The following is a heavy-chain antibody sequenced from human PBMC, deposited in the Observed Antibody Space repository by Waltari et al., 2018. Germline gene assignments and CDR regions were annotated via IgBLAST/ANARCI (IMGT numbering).Heavy chain of an antibody. D-gene: IGHD6-25*01. CDR1: GFTFSTYV. CDR2: MTSNGGRL. J-gene: IGHJ1*01. V-gene: IGHV3-64D*06. CDR3: VGSGFLQH. Sequence: EVQVVESGGGLVQPGGSLRLSCSASGFTFSTYVMHWVHQAPGKGLENVSGMTSNGGRLYYADSVKGRFTISRDNSKNTLYLQMSSLRTEDTAVYYCVGSGFLQHWGQGTLVTVSS.